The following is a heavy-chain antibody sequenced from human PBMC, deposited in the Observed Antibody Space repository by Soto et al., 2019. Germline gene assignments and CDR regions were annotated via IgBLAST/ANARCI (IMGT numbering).Heavy chain of an antibody. CDR1: GGSISSYY. J-gene: IGHJ4*02. V-gene: IGHV4-59*01. CDR3: TRDGRSYYDFDY. Sequence: PSETLSLTCTVSGGSISSYYWSWIRQPPGKGLEWIGYIYYSGSTNYTRSLKSRVTISVDTSKNQFSLKLSSVTAADTALYYRTRDGRSYYDFDYWGQGTLVTVSS. D-gene: IGHD1-26*01. CDR2: IYYSGST.